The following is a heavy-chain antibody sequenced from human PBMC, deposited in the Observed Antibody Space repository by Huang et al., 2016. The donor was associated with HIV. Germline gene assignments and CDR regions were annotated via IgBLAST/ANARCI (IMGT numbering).Heavy chain of an antibody. D-gene: IGHD2-15*01. Sequence: QVHLVESGGGVVQPGGSLRLSCAASGFKLSGFGMHWVRRAPGKGVEWLAVISYDGRSQFYTDSVKGRFTSSRDNSDNTLSLQMKGLRPDDTAVYYCAKESRWFSDFDHWGQGVLVSVSS. J-gene: IGHJ4*02. CDR2: ISYDGRSQ. CDR3: AKESRWFSDFDH. CDR1: GFKLSGFG. V-gene: IGHV3-30*18.